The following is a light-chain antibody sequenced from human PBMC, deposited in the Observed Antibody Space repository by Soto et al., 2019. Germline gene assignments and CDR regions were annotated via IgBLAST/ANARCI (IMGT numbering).Light chain of an antibody. CDR1: QSIGRN. J-gene: IGKJ1*01. Sequence: DIQMTQSPASLSASVGDRVTISCRASQSIGRNLNWYQQKPGKAPTLLMFTSSNLQGGVPSRFSGSGSGTDFIFTISSLQPEDFATYYCQQSYSTPPTFGQGTKVDIK. CDR2: TSS. V-gene: IGKV1-39*01. CDR3: QQSYSTPPT.